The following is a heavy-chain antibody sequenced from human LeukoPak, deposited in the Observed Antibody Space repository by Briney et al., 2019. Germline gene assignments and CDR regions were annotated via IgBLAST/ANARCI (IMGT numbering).Heavy chain of an antibody. D-gene: IGHD6-13*01. CDR3: AKEYTKKSSHWYFDL. Sequence: GRSLRLSCAASGFIFSDYGMQWVRQAPGKGLEWVGVIAHDGTVQYHTDSVKGRVTLSRDNSKNMLYLQINNPRPEDTAMYFCAKEYTKKSSHWYFDLWGRGTPVIVSS. J-gene: IGHJ2*01. CDR1: GFIFSDYG. CDR2: IAHDGTVQ. V-gene: IGHV3-30*18.